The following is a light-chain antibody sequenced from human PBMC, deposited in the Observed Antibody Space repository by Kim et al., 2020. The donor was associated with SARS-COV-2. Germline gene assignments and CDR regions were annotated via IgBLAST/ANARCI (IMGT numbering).Light chain of an antibody. CDR3: QSYDSSNPWV. CDR2: EDN. CDR1: GGSIASNY. V-gene: IGLV6-57*03. Sequence: TVTISCTRRGGSIASNYGQWYQQRPGSAPTTVIYEDNQRPSGVPDRFSGSIDSSSNSASLTISGLKTEDEADYYCQSYDSSNPWVFGGGTKLTVL. J-gene: IGLJ3*02.